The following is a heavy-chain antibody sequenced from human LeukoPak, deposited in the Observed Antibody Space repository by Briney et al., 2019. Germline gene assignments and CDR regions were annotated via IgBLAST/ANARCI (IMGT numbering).Heavy chain of an antibody. D-gene: IGHD3-10*01. Sequence: SETLSLTCTVSGGSIIGSSYYWGWIRQPPGKGLEWIGSIYYSGSTYYNPSLKSRVTISVDTSKNQFSLKLSSVTAADTAVYYCARRGTGSGSYLLLDAFDIWGQGTMVTVSS. CDR2: IYYSGST. CDR3: ARRGTGSGSYLLLDAFDI. V-gene: IGHV4-39*01. CDR1: GGSIIGSSYY. J-gene: IGHJ3*02.